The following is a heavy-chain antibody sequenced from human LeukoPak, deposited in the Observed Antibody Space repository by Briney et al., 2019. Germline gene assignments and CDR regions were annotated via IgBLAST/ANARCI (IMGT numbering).Heavy chain of an antibody. V-gene: IGHV4-39*01. Sequence: SETLSLTCTVSGGSISSSSYYWGWIRQSPGKGLEWIGSIYYSGSTYYNPSLKSRVTISVDTSKNQFSLKLSSVTAADTAVYYCARIPITIFGVVSYRNWFDPWGQGTLVTVSS. D-gene: IGHD3-3*01. CDR2: IYYSGST. J-gene: IGHJ5*02. CDR1: GGSISSSSYY. CDR3: ARIPITIFGVVSYRNWFDP.